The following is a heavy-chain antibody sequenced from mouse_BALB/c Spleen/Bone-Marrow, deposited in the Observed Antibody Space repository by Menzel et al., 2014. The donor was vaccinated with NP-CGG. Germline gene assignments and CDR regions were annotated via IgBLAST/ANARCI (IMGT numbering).Heavy chain of an antibody. D-gene: IGHD2-14*01. J-gene: IGHJ2*01. CDR2: IHPNSGNT. Sequence: QVQLQQSGSVLVRPGASVRLSCKASGYTFTNSWIHWAKQRPGQGLEWIGDIHPNSGNTNYNEKLKAKATLTVDTSSSTAYVDLSSLTSEDSAVYYCARHHRYAYYFDYWGQGTPLTVSS. V-gene: IGHV1S130*01. CDR1: GYTFTNSW. CDR3: ARHHRYAYYFDY.